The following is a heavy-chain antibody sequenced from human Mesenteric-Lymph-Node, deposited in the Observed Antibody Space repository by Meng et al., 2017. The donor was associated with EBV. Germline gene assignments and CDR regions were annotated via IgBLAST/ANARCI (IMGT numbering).Heavy chain of an antibody. CDR3: AGLGYPAP. CDR2: ISQRGST. D-gene: IGHD2-2*01. J-gene: IGHJ5*02. V-gene: IGHV4-30-2*01. CDR1: EGSLSMGRFS. Sequence: VPRKAFCSGLVKPSQPLSLTGAVAEGSLSMGRFSWRWIRQPPGKGLEWIGYISQRGSTAYNPSLECRLTISVDMSRNHFSLRLTSMTAADTAVYFCAGLGYPAPWGQGTLVTVSS.